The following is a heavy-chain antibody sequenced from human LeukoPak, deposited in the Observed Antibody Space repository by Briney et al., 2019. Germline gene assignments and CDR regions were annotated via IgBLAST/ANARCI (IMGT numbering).Heavy chain of an antibody. D-gene: IGHD1-26*01. CDR1: GFTFSSYA. V-gene: IGHV3-30-3*01. CDR3: ARDRGGSYDY. Sequence: GGSLRLSCAASGFTFSSYAMLWVRQAPGKGLEWVAVISYDGSNKYYADSVKGRFTISRDNSKNTLYLQMNSLRAEDTAVYYCARDRGGSYDYWGQGTLVTVSS. J-gene: IGHJ4*02. CDR2: ISYDGSNK.